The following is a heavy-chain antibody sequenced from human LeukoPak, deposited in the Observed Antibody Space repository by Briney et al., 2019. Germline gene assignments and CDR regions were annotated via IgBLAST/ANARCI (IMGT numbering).Heavy chain of an antibody. V-gene: IGHV4-31*03. CDR2: ISYSGST. D-gene: IGHD5-18*01. CDR3: ARAVRGYSYGFDY. Sequence: SETLSLTCTISGGSVSSGGYCWSWIRQHPGKGLEWIGYISYSGSTYYNPSLKSRVTISLDTSTNQISLKVSSVTAADTAVYYCARAVRGYSYGFDYWGQGTLVTVSS. J-gene: IGHJ4*02. CDR1: GGSVSSGGYC.